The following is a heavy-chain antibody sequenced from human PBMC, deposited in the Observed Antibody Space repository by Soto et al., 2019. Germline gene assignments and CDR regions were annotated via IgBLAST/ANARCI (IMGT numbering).Heavy chain of an antibody. CDR1: GFTFDDYA. D-gene: IGHD6-13*01. V-gene: IGHV3-9*01. CDR2: ISWNSGSI. Sequence: EVQLVESGGGLVQPGRSLRLSCAASGFTFDDYAMHWVRQAPGKGLEWVSGISWNSGSIGYADSVKGRFTISRGNAKNSLYLQMNSLRAEDTALYYCAKGSVGTIAAAGPDYWGQGTLVTVSS. J-gene: IGHJ4*02. CDR3: AKGSVGTIAAAGPDY.